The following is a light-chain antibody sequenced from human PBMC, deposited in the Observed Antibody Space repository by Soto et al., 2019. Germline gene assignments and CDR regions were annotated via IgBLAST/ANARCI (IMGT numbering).Light chain of an antibody. CDR1: QSFSSTF. CDR2: GAS. CDR3: QQYASSVT. Sequence: PGVRATLSCRASQSFSSTFFAWYQQKPGQAPRLLIYGASSRATGIPDRFSGSGSGTDFTLTISRLEPEDFAVYYCQQYASSVTFGQGTKVDIK. V-gene: IGKV3-20*01. J-gene: IGKJ1*01.